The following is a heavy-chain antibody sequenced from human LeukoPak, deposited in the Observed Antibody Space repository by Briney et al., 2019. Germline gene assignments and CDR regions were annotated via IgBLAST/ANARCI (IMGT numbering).Heavy chain of an antibody. CDR2: IYYSGST. V-gene: IGHV4-39*01. J-gene: IGHJ6*02. Sequence: SETLSLTCTVSGGSISSSSYYWGWIRQPPGKGLEWIGSIYYSGSTYYNPSLKSRVTISVDTSKNQFSLKLSSVTAADTAVYYCATLRAGRGYSLSFGVDYYGMDVWGQGTTVTVSS. CDR3: ATLRAGRGYSLSFGVDYYGMDV. D-gene: IGHD5-18*01. CDR1: GGSISSSSYY.